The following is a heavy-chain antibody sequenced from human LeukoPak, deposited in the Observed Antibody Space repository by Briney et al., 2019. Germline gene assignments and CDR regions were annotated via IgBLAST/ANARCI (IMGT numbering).Heavy chain of an antibody. CDR1: GGSISSGDYY. CDR3: ATHSSGYDSGNDAFDI. D-gene: IGHD3-10*01. CDR2: IYYSGST. V-gene: IGHV4-30-4*08. Sequence: SQTLSLTCTVSGGSISSGDYYWRWLRQPPGTGLEWIGYIYYSGSTYYNPSLKSRVTISVDMSKNRFSLKLSSVTAADTAVYYCATHSSGYDSGNDAFDIWGQGTMVTVSS. J-gene: IGHJ3*02.